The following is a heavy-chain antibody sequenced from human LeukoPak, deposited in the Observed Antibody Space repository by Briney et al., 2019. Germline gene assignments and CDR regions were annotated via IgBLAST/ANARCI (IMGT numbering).Heavy chain of an antibody. Sequence: SETLSLTCTVSGDSISSSSYYWGWIRHPPGKGLEWIGSVYYGGSASYNPSLKSRVTISVDTSKNQFSLELNSVTAADTAVYYCAREGNYYGSGSYHWFDPWGQGTLVTVSS. J-gene: IGHJ5*02. CDR3: AREGNYYGSGSYHWFDP. V-gene: IGHV4-39*07. CDR2: VYYGGSA. CDR1: GDSISSSSYY. D-gene: IGHD3-10*01.